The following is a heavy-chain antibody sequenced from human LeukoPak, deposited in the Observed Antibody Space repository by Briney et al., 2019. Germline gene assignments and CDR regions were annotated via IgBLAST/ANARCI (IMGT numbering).Heavy chain of an antibody. Sequence: PGRSLRLSCAASGFTFSSYAMHWVRQAPGKGLEWVSDIYSGGVKYYADSVNGRFTVSRDNSRNTLYLQMNSLRVEDTAVYYCARGVAAAGTDYWGQGTLVTVSS. CDR1: GFTFSSYA. J-gene: IGHJ4*02. D-gene: IGHD6-13*01. CDR3: ARGVAAAGTDY. V-gene: IGHV3-53*01. CDR2: IYSGGVK.